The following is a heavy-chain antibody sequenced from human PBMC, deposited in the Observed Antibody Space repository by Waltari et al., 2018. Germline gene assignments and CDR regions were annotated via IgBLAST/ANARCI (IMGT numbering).Heavy chain of an antibody. V-gene: IGHV4-59*01. J-gene: IGHJ6*03. CDR2: IYYSGST. Sequence: QVQLQESGPGLVKPSETLSLTCTVSGGSISSYYWSWIRQPPGKGLEWIGYIYYSGSTNYNPSLKSRVTISVDTSKNQFSLKLSSVTAADTAVYYCAGDLSDYYYMDVWGKGTTVTVSS. CDR1: GGSISSYY. CDR3: AGDLSDYYYMDV. D-gene: IGHD3-16*01.